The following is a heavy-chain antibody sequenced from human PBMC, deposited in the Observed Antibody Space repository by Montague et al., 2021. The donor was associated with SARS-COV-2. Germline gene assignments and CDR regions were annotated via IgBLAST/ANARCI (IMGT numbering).Heavy chain of an antibody. J-gene: IGHJ6*02. V-gene: IGHV3-33*01. CDR1: GFTFSSYG. D-gene: IGHD3-22*01. CDR3: ARDHYYYDSSGYYYPPYYYYYGRDV. CDR2: IWYDGSNK. Sequence: SRRLSCSASGFTFSSYGMHWVRQAPGKGLEWVAVIWYDGSNKYYADSVKGRFTISRDNSKNTLYLQMNSLRAEDTAVYYCARDHYYYDSSGYYYPPYYYYYGRDVWGQGTTVTVS.